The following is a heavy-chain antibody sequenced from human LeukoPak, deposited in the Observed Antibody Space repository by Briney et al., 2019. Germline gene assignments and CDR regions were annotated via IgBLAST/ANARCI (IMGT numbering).Heavy chain of an antibody. CDR3: ARRYIYYDSSGYLQNAFDI. Sequence: GASVKVSCKVSGYTLTELSMHWVRQAPGKGLEWMGGFGPEDGETIYAQKFQGRVTMTEDTSTDTAYMELSSLRSEDTAVYYCARRYIYYDSSGYLQNAFDIWGQGTMVTVSS. CDR1: GYTLTELS. D-gene: IGHD3-22*01. V-gene: IGHV1-24*01. J-gene: IGHJ3*02. CDR2: FGPEDGET.